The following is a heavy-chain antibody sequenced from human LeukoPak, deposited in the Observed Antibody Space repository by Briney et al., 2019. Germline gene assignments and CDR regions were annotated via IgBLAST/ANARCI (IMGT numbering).Heavy chain of an antibody. V-gene: IGHV1-69*05. J-gene: IGHJ5*02. CDR3: ASGPYSSSWYNWFDP. CDR1: GGTFSSYA. Sequence: GASVKVSCXASGGTFSSYAISWVRQAPGQGLAWMGGIIPIFGTANYAQKFQGRVTITTDESTSTAYMELSSLRSEDTAVYYCASGPYSSSWYNWFDPWGQGTLVTVSS. CDR2: IIPIFGTA. D-gene: IGHD6-13*01.